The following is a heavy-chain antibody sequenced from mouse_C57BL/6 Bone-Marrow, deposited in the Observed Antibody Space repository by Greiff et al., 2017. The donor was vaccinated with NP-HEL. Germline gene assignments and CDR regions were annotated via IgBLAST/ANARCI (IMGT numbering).Heavy chain of an antibody. CDR2: IDPENGDT. CDR1: GFNIKDDY. Sequence: EVQLQQSGAELVRPGASVKLSCTASGFNIKDDYMHWVKQRPEQGLEWIGWIDPENGDTEYASKFQGKATITADTSSNTAYLQLSSLTSEDTAVYYCPTEGNYYARGYWGQGTSVTVSS. J-gene: IGHJ4*01. CDR3: PTEGNYYARGY. V-gene: IGHV14-4*01. D-gene: IGHD2-1*01.